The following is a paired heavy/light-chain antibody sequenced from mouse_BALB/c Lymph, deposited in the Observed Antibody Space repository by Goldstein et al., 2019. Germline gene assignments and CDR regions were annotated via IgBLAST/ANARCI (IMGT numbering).Light chain of an antibody. CDR1: SSVSY. Sequence: QIVLTQSPAIMSASPGEKVTMTCSASSSVSYMHWYQQKSGTSPKRWIYDTSKLASGVPARFSGSGSGTSYSLTISSMEAEDAATYYCQQWSSNPPTFGGGTKLEIK. V-gene: IGKV4-59*01. CDR3: QQWSSNPPT. J-gene: IGKJ2*01. CDR2: DTS.
Heavy chain of an antibody. Sequence: EVKLVESGGGLVQPGGSLRLSCATSGFTFTDYYMSWVRQPPGKALEWLGFIRNKANGYTTEYSASVKGRFTISRDNSQSILYLQMNTLRAEDSATYYCARDSSGSAYWGQGTLVTVSA. D-gene: IGHD3-1*01. J-gene: IGHJ3*01. V-gene: IGHV7-3*02. CDR2: IRNKANGYTT. CDR1: GFTFTDYY. CDR3: ARDSSGSAY.